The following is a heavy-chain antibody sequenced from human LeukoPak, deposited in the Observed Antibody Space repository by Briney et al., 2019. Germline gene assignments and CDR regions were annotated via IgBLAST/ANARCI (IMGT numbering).Heavy chain of an antibody. J-gene: IGHJ3*02. Sequence: GASVKVSCKASGYTFTGYYMHWVRQAPGQGLERMGIINPSGGSTSYAQKFQGRVTMTRDTSTSTVYMELSSLRSEDTAVYYCARVSTYYDFWSAAFDTWGQGTMVTVSS. CDR2: INPSGGST. CDR3: ARVSTYYDFWSAAFDT. V-gene: IGHV1-46*01. CDR1: GYTFTGYY. D-gene: IGHD3-3*01.